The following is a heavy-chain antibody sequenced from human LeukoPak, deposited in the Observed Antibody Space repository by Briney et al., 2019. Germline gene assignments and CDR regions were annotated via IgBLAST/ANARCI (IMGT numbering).Heavy chain of an antibody. J-gene: IGHJ3*01. CDR1: GYTFTNYW. V-gene: IGHV5-51*01. CDR3: ARSQDSSSDAFDV. CDR2: IYPDDSET. Sequence: GESLKISCKGSGYTFTNYWIGWGRQMPGKGLGWMGIIYPDDSETAFSPSFQGQVTISADKSINTVFLQWTSLKASDTAMYYCARSQDSSSDAFDVWGQGTMVTVSS. D-gene: IGHD6-13*01.